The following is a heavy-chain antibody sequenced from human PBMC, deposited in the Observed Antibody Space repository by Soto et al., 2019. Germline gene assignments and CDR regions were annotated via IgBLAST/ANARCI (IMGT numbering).Heavy chain of an antibody. V-gene: IGHV4-59*08. CDR1: GGSISSYY. D-gene: IGHD4-17*01. Sequence: SETLSLTCTVSGGSISSYYWSWIRQPPGKGLEWIGYIYYSGSTNYNPSLKSRVTISVDTSKNQFSLKLSSVTAADMAVYYCARHVGLRWWFDPWGQGTLVTVSS. CDR3: ARHVGLRWWFDP. CDR2: IYYSGST. J-gene: IGHJ5*02.